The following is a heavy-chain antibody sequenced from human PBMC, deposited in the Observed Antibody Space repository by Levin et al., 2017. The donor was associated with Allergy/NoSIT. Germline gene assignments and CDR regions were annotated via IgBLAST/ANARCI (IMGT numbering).Heavy chain of an antibody. CDR1: GYTFTSYD. CDR3: ARGVPTRITIFGVVSPSKGGVFDY. Sequence: ASVKVSCKASGYTFTSYDINWVRQATGQGLEWMGWMNPNSGNTGYAQKFQGRVTMTRNNSISTAYMELSSLRSEDTAVYYCARGVPTRITIFGVVSPSKGGVFDYWGQGTLVTVSS. D-gene: IGHD3-3*01. J-gene: IGHJ4*02. V-gene: IGHV1-8*01. CDR2: MNPNSGNT.